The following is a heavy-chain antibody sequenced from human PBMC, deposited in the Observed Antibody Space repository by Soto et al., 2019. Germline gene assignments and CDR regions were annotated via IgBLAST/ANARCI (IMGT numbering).Heavy chain of an antibody. Sequence: GASVKVSCKASGYTFTSYDINWVRQATGQGLEWMGWMNPNSGNTGYAQKFQGRVTMTRNTSISTAYMELSSLRSEDTAVYYCARSRARVVTAARLYYGMDVWGQGTTVTVS. J-gene: IGHJ6*02. V-gene: IGHV1-8*01. D-gene: IGHD2-21*02. CDR2: MNPNSGNT. CDR3: ARSRARVVTAARLYYGMDV. CDR1: GYTFTSYD.